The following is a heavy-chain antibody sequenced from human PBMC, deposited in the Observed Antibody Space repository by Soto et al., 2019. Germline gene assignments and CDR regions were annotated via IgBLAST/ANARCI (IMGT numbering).Heavy chain of an antibody. CDR3: ARDGSVSPYWFDP. CDR1: GYTFTSYY. Sequence: QVQLVQSGAEVKKPGASVKVSCKASGYTFTSYYMHWVRQAPGQGLEWMGIINPSGGSTSYAQKFRGRVTMTRDTSTSPVYMELSSLRSEDTAVYYCARDGSVSPYWFDPWGQGTLVTVSS. J-gene: IGHJ5*02. V-gene: IGHV1-46*03. CDR2: INPSGGST.